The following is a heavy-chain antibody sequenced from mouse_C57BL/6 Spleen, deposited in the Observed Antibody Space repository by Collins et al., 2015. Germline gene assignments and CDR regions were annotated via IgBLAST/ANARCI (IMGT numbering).Heavy chain of an antibody. D-gene: IGHD1-1*01. Sequence: QVQLQQSGAELMKPGASVKLSCKATGYTFTGYWIEWVKQRPGHGLEWIGEILPGSGSTSYNEKFKGKATFTADTSSNTAYMQLSSLTTEDSAIYYCARRGASYYYGSTFAYWGQGTLVTVSA. J-gene: IGHJ3*01. CDR2: ILPGSGST. CDR1: GYTFTGYW. CDR3: ARRGASYYYGSTFAY. V-gene: IGHV1-9*01.